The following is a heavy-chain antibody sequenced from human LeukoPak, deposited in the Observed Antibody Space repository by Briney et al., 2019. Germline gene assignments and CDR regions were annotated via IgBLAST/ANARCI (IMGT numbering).Heavy chain of an antibody. Sequence: PSETLSLTCTVSGGSISSSDYHWGWIRQPPGKGLEWIGSGQYSGRSHYNPSLKSRVTTSVDTSKNQFSLKLISVTAADTAVYYCARQWAYYDILSGYYRRAMDVWGQGTTVTVSS. J-gene: IGHJ6*02. CDR2: GQYSGRS. D-gene: IGHD3-9*01. V-gene: IGHV4-39*01. CDR1: GGSISSSDYH. CDR3: ARQWAYYDILSGYYRRAMDV.